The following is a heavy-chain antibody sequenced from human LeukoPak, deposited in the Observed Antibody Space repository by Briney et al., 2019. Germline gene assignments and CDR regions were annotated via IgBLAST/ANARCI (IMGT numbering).Heavy chain of an antibody. CDR1: GGTFSSYA. CDR2: INPHNGDT. J-gene: IGHJ4*02. V-gene: IGHV1-2*02. Sequence: RASVKVSCKASGGTFSSYAISWVRQAPGQGLEWMGWINPHNGDTNYAQKFQGRVTMTRDTSITTAYMELSRLKSDDTAVYYCATVRDIVVGGGPYYFDYWGQGTLVTVSS. D-gene: IGHD2-15*01. CDR3: ATVRDIVVGGGPYYFDY.